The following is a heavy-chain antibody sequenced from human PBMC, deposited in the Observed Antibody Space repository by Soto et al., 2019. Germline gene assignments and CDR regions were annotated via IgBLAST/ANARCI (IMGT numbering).Heavy chain of an antibody. CDR3: ARVYYDTRGHAGFDY. D-gene: IGHD3-22*01. J-gene: IGHJ4*02. V-gene: IGHV4-30-4*01. Sequence: SETLSLTCTVSGGSISSDVYYWSWIRQPPGKDLEWIGYISYSGSTYYNPSLKSRVIISVDTSENQFSLKVTSVTAADTAVYYCARVYYDTRGHAGFDYWGQGTRGTAPQ. CDR2: ISYSGST. CDR1: GGSISSDVYY.